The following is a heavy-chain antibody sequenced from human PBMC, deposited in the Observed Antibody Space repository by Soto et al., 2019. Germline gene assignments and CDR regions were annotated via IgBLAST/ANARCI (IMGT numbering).Heavy chain of an antibody. CDR1: GGTFSSYA. D-gene: IGHD3-22*01. CDR2: IIPIFGTA. CDR3: PRTMIVVVITGDAFDI. J-gene: IGHJ3*02. Sequence: ASVKVSCKASGGTFSSYAISWVRQAPGQGLEWMGGIIPIFGTANYAQKFQGRVTITADESTSAAYMELSSLRSEDTAVYYRPRTMIVVVITGDAFDIWGQGTMVTVSS. V-gene: IGHV1-69*13.